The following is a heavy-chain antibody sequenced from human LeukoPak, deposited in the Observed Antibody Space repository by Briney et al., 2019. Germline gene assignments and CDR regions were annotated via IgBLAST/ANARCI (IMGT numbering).Heavy chain of an antibody. J-gene: IGHJ3*01. V-gene: IGHV3-7*01. CDR2: IKQDGSDK. CDR1: GFTFSSYW. D-gene: IGHD6-25*01. CDR3: ASPSARTAHAFDF. Sequence: GGSLRLSCVASGFTFSSYWLSWVRQAPGKGLEWVANIKQDGSDKYYVDSVKGRFTISRDNAKNSLYLQMNSLRAEDTAVYYCASPSARTAHAFDFWGQGTMVTVSS.